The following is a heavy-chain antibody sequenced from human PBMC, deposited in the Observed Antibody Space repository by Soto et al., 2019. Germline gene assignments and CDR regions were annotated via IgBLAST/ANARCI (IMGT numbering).Heavy chain of an antibody. CDR2: IAYDGRNK. CDR1: GFTFSSYA. J-gene: IGHJ3*01. Sequence: QSGGSLRLSCAASGFTFSSYAMHWVRQAPGKGLEWVAVIAYDGRNKYYADSVKGRFTISRDNAKNTLSLQMNSLRAEDTAVYYCARGDRGAFDLWGQGTVVTVSS. V-gene: IGHV3-30*04. D-gene: IGHD1-26*01. CDR3: ARGDRGAFDL.